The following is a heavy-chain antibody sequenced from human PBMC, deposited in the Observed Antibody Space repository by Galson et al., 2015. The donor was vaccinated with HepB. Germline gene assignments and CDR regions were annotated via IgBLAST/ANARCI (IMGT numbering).Heavy chain of an antibody. V-gene: IGHV3-64D*06. CDR3: VNYRFGGDYGDYHRSDY. Sequence: SLRLSCAASGFTFRSYAMNWVRQAPGKGLEYVSAISSNGGSTYYADSVKGRFTISRDNSKNTLYLQMSSLRAEDTAVYYCVNYRFGGDYGDYHRSDYWGQGTLVTVSS. CDR1: GFTFRSYA. J-gene: IGHJ4*02. CDR2: ISSNGGST. D-gene: IGHD4-17*01.